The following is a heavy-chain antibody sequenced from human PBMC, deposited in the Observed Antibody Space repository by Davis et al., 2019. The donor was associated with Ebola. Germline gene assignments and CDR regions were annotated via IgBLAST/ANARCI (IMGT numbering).Heavy chain of an antibody. V-gene: IGHV1-18*01. D-gene: IGHD2-15*01. J-gene: IGHJ5*02. CDR1: GYTFTSYG. CDR2: VSAYNDNT. Sequence: AASVKVPCKASGYTFTSYGISWVRQAPGQGLEWMGWVSAYNDNTNYAQKLQGRVTMTTDTSTSTAYMELRSLRSDDTAVYYCARDCSGTSCYFKWFDPWGQGTLVTVSS. CDR3: ARDCSGTSCYFKWFDP.